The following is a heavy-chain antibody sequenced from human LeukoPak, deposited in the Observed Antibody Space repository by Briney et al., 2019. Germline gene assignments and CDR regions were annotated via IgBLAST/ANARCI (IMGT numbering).Heavy chain of an antibody. Sequence: PGGSLRLSCVASGFTFSSYSMNWVRQAPGEGLEWVSYISSLSGTIYYADSVKGRFTISRDNAKNSLYLQMNSLRAEDTAVYYCASGAVAGLFDYWGQGTLVTVSS. V-gene: IGHV3-48*01. CDR3: ASGAVAGLFDY. J-gene: IGHJ4*02. CDR2: ISSLSGTI. CDR1: GFTFSSYS. D-gene: IGHD6-19*01.